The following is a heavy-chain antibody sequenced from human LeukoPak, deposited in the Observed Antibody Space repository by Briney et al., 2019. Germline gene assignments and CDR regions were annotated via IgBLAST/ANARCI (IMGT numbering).Heavy chain of an antibody. CDR1: GVSIGSGDYY. J-gene: IGHJ3*02. CDR2: IYYSGST. V-gene: IGHV4-30-4*01. CDR3: ARDCSGGTCYHDAFDI. D-gene: IGHD2-15*01. Sequence: SETLSLTCSVSGVSIGSGDYYWHWIRQPPGKGLEWIGFIYYSGSTYYNPSLKGRLTISIDTSKDQFSLKMTSVNAADTAVYYCARDCSGGTCYHDAFDIWGPGTMVTVSS.